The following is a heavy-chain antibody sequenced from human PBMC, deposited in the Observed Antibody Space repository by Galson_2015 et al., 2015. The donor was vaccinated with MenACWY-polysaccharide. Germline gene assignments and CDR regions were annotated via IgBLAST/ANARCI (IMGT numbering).Heavy chain of an antibody. D-gene: IGHD6-13*01. CDR2: IGTGGDT. J-gene: IGHJ2*01. CDR1: GSTFSSFD. CDR3: AREFTGDGSSWYYWYFDL. V-gene: IGHV3-13*01. Sequence: SLRLSCAASGSTFSSFDMHWVRHVIGKGLGWVAAIGTGGDTYYSGSVKGRFTISRENAKNSLYLQMNSLRAGDTAVYYWAREFTGDGSSWYYWYFDLWGRGTLVTVSS.